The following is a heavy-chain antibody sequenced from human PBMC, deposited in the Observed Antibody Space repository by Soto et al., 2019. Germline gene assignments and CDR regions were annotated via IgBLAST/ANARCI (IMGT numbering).Heavy chain of an antibody. Sequence: LISQTQGKGLEWVSGFRTGGDDVTTYYADSVKGRFTISRDNTKNMLFLQMNRLRVEDTVVYYCASRRGNGDIYLDSRGTRPLVTLCS. D-gene: IGHD3-10*01. J-gene: IGHJ4*02. V-gene: IGHV3-23*01. CDR2: FRTGGDDVTT. CDR3: ASRRGNGDIYLDS.